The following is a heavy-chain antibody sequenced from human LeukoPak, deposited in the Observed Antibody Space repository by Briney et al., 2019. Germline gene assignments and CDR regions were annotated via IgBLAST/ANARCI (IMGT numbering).Heavy chain of an antibody. J-gene: IGHJ4*02. Sequence: SGPTLVNPTETPTLTCSFSGFSLRTTGMRVTLSRQPPGKALEWLARIDWDDDKFYSTSLKTRLTISKDASKNQVVLTMTNVDPLDTATYFCARVQGRDAAMVVDYWGQGTLVTVSS. CDR2: IDWDDDK. V-gene: IGHV2-70*04. D-gene: IGHD5-18*01. CDR3: ARVQGRDAAMVVDY. CDR1: GFSLRTTGMR.